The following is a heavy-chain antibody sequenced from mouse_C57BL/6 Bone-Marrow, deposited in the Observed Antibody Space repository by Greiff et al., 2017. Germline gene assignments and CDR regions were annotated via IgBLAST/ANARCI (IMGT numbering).Heavy chain of an antibody. D-gene: IGHD3-2*01. V-gene: IGHV5-6*01. CDR2: ISSGGSYT. Sequence: EVMLVESGGDLVKPGGSLKLSCAASGFTFSSYGMSWVRQTPDKRLEWVATISSGGSYTYYPDSVKGRFTISRDNAKNTLYMQKSRLKSEETAVYYCARHERQLGYWGQGTTLTVSS. CDR3: ARHERQLGY. J-gene: IGHJ2*01. CDR1: GFTFSSYG.